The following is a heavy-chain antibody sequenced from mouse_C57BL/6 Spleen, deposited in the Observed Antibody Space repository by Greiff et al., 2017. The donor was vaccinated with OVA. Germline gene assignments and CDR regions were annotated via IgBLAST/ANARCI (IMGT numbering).Heavy chain of an antibody. Sequence: EVKLEESGGGLVQPGGSMKLSCAASGFTFSDAWMDWVRQSPEKGLEWVGEIRNKGNNHATYYAESVKGRFTISRDDSKSSVYLQMNSLRAEDTGIYYCTRRGYYYGSPDWYFDVWGTGTTVTVSS. J-gene: IGHJ1*03. V-gene: IGHV6-6*01. CDR3: TRRGYYYGSPDWYFDV. CDR1: GFTFSDAW. CDR2: IRNKGNNHAT. D-gene: IGHD1-1*01.